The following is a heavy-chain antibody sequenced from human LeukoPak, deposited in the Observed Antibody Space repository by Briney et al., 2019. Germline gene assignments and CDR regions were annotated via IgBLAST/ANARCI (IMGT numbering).Heavy chain of an antibody. D-gene: IGHD6-19*01. Sequence: PSETLSLTCAVYGGSFSGYYWSWIRQPPGKGLEWIGEINHSGSTNYNPSLKSRVTISVDTSKNQFSLKLSSVTAADTAVYYCARVSAAAGTSYSSGWYAYWGQGTLVTVSS. CDR3: ARVSAAAGTSYSSGWYAY. CDR1: GGSFSGYY. J-gene: IGHJ4*02. V-gene: IGHV4-34*01. CDR2: INHSGST.